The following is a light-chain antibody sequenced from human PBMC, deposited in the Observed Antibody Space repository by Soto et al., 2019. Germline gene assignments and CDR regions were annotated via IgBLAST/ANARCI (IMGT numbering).Light chain of an antibody. CDR1: SSDVGGYNY. CDR2: GVS. V-gene: IGLV2-14*01. Sequence: QSALTQPASVSGSPGQSITISCTGTSSDVGGYNYVSWYQQHPGKAPKLMIFGVSNRPSGVSNRFSGSKSDNTASLTISGLQAEDEADYYCSSYTTSSTYVVFGGGTKLTVL. CDR3: SSYTTSSTYVV. J-gene: IGLJ2*01.